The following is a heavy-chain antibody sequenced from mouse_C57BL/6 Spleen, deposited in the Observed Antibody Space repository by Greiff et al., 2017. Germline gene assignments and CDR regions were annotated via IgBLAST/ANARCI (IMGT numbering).Heavy chain of an antibody. J-gene: IGHJ1*03. V-gene: IGHV1-69*01. CDR1: GYTFTSYW. CDR2: IDPSDSYT. CDR3: ARSRGSSWYFDV. D-gene: IGHD1-1*01. Sequence: QVQLQQPGAELVMPGASVKLSCQASGYTFTSYWMHWVKPRPGQGLEWIGEIDPSDSYTNYNQKFKGKSTLTVDKSSSTAYMQLSSLTSEDSAVYYCARSRGSSWYFDVWGTGTTVTVSS.